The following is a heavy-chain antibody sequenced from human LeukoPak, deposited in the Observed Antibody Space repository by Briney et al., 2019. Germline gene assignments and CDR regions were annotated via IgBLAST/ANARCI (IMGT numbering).Heavy chain of an antibody. D-gene: IGHD3-9*01. V-gene: IGHV3-48*02. CDR1: GFTFSSYS. CDR3: ARDRLRYFDFHLYFDY. CDR2: ISSSSSTI. Sequence: GGSLRLSCAASGFTFSSYSMNWVRQAPGKELEWVSYISSSSSTIYYADSVKGRFTISRDNAKNSLYLQMNSLRDEDTAVYYCARDRLRYFDFHLYFDYWGQGTLVTVSS. J-gene: IGHJ4*02.